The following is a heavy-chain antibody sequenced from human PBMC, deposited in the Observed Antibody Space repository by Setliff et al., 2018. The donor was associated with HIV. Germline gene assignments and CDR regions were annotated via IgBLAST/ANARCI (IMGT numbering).Heavy chain of an antibody. CDR2: VHTSGTT. V-gene: IGHV4-4*07. D-gene: IGHD2-15*01. J-gene: IGHJ4*02. Sequence: PSETLSLTCTFSGGSISAYYWSWIRQSAGKGLEWVGHVHTSGTTNYNPSLRGRVTISLDRSKNQFSLKVDSATATDTAVYFCARVSSSYYFLGAFDSWGQGTLVTVSS. CDR3: ARVSSSYYFLGAFDS. CDR1: GGSISAYY.